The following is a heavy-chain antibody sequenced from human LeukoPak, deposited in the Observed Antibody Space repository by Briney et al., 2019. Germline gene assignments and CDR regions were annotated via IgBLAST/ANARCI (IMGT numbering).Heavy chain of an antibody. D-gene: IGHD3-9*01. CDR3: ARDRGGGLLRYFDY. V-gene: IGHV4-39*07. CDR1: GGSISSSSYY. Sequence: SETLSLTCTVSGGSISSSSYYWGWTRQPPGKGLEWIGSIYYTGSTYYNPSLKSRVTISVDTSKNQFSLKLSSVTAADTAVYYCARDRGGGLLRYFDYWGQGTLVTVSS. J-gene: IGHJ4*02. CDR2: IYYTGST.